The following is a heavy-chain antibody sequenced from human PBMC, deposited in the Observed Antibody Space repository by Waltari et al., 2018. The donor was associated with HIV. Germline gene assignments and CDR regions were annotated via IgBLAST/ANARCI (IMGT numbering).Heavy chain of an antibody. CDR3: ARDTSFWSSPDLDAFEI. J-gene: IGHJ3*02. Sequence: EVQLVESGGGLVKPGGSLRLSCAASGFTFSSYSMNWVRQAPGKGLEWVSSISSSSSYIYYADSVKGRFTISRDNAKNSLYLQMNSLRAEDTAVYYCARDTSFWSSPDLDAFEIWGQGTMVTVSS. D-gene: IGHD3-3*01. CDR2: ISSSSSYI. V-gene: IGHV3-21*01. CDR1: GFTFSSYS.